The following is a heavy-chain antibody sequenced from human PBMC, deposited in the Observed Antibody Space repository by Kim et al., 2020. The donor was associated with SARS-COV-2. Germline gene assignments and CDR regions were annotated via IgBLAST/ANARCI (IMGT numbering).Heavy chain of an antibody. V-gene: IGHV3-73*01. D-gene: IGHD2-8*01. CDR1: GFTFSGSA. CDR3: TIPSNCTNGVCYLNWFDP. J-gene: IGHJ5*02. CDR2: IRSKANSYAT. Sequence: GGSLRLSCAASGFTFSGSAMHWVRQASGKGLEWVGRIRSKANSYATAYAASVKGRFTISRDDSKNTAYLQMNSLKTEDTAVYYCTIPSNCTNGVCYLNWFDPWGQGTLVTVSS.